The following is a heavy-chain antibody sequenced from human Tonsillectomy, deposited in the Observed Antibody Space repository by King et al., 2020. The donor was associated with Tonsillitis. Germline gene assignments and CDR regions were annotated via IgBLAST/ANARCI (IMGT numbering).Heavy chain of an antibody. CDR1: GFTVSSNY. CDR3: SRHDYSNYYFDY. CDR2: IYSGGST. Sequence: VQLVETGGGLIQPGGSLRLSCAASGFTVSSNYMSWVRQAPGRGLEWSSVIYSGGSTYYADSVKGRFTISRDNSRNTLYLQMNSRRAEATAVYYCSRHDYSNYYFDYWGQRTLVTVAS. D-gene: IGHD4-11*01. V-gene: IGHV3-53*02. J-gene: IGHJ4*02.